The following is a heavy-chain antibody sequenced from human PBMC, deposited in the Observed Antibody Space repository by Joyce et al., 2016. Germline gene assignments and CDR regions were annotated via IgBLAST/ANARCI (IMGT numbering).Heavy chain of an antibody. Sequence: QVQLVQSGSEVKKPGASVEVSCKASGYFFTTYGISWVRQAPGQGFEWMGWISAHHGNTKYAKKFQGRVTMTIDTSTSTAYMELESLRSDDTAVYYCARDIHYYNSSGYYWGAFDIWGQGTMVSVSS. CDR3: ARDIHYYNSSGYYWGAFDI. CDR1: GYFFTTYG. CDR2: ISAHHGNT. D-gene: IGHD3-22*01. V-gene: IGHV1-18*01. J-gene: IGHJ3*02.